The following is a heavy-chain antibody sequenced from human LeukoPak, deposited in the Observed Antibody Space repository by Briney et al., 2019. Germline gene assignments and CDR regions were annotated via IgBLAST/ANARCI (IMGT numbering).Heavy chain of an antibody. V-gene: IGHV4-59*08. Sequence: SETLSLTCTVSGDSISTYYWGWIRQPPGEGLEWIGYKFDSGSANYNPSLKSRVAISVDTSKKQFSLKLSSVTAADTAVYYCARYSTGSYTFDYWGQGTLVTVSS. CDR3: ARYSTGSYTFDY. CDR1: GDSISTYY. D-gene: IGHD6-19*01. J-gene: IGHJ4*02. CDR2: KFDSGSA.